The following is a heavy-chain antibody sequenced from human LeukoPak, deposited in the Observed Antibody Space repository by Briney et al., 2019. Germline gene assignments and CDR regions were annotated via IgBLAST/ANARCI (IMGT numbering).Heavy chain of an antibody. V-gene: IGHV1-24*01. Sequence: GASVKVSCKASGYTFTSYAMHWVRQAPGQRLEWMGGFDPEDGETIYAQKFQGRVTMTEDTSTDTAYMGLSSLRSEDTAVYYCATGLELRPSGAFDIWGQGTMVTVSS. D-gene: IGHD1-7*01. CDR3: ATGLELRPSGAFDI. CDR1: GYTFTSYA. CDR2: FDPEDGET. J-gene: IGHJ3*02.